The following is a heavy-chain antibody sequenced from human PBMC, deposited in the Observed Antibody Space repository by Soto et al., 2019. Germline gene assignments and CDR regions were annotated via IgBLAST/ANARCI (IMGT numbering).Heavy chain of an antibody. Sequence: SETLSLTCNVSGGSINNYYWNWVRQTPGKGLEWIGYIYYTGSTHYNPSLKSRVTMSVGTSKNQFSLRLTSVTAADTALYFCAREGILLLGAFDIWGQGTVVTVSS. CDR3: AREGILLLGAFDI. CDR2: IYYTGST. V-gene: IGHV4-59*01. CDR1: GGSINNYY. J-gene: IGHJ3*02. D-gene: IGHD3-9*01.